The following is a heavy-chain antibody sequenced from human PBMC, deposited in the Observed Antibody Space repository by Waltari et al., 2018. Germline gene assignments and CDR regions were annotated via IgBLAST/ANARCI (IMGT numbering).Heavy chain of an antibody. Sequence: QIQLVQSGAELKEPGASVKVSCKASGHTLTSYGFGWVRQAPGQGPEWVGWISPYDENTLYARKVQGRVTFTRDTSARTGDMELRSLTTEDTAVYYCARKFAGGRDWFDPWGQGTLVTVTS. J-gene: IGHJ5*02. CDR2: ISPYDENT. CDR3: ARKFAGGRDWFDP. CDR1: GHTLTSYG. D-gene: IGHD3-16*01. V-gene: IGHV1-18*01.